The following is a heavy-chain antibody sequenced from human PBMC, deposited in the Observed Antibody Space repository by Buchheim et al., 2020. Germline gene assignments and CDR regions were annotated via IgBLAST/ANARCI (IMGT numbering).Heavy chain of an antibody. V-gene: IGHV3-11*01. J-gene: IGHJ4*02. CDR1: GFNFGDYY. D-gene: IGHD3-22*01. CDR2: IDFSGTTI. Sequence: VQLVESGGGLVKPGGSLRLSCAASGFNFGDYYMNWIRQVPGKGLEWLSYIDFSGTTIKYADSVKGRFSISRDNAKNSLYLQMNSLRVEDTAVYYCARVRDYGGMIPPNDYWGQGTL. CDR3: ARVRDYGGMIPPNDY.